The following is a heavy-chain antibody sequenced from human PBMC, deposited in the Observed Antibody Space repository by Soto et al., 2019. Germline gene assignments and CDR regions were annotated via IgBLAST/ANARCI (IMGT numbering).Heavy chain of an antibody. Sequence: GGSLRLSCAASGFTFSSYGMHWVRQAPGKGLEWVAVISYDGSNKYYADSVKGRFTISRDNSKNTLYLQMNSLRAEDTAVYYCAKDVRYYYGSGYVDIFLYYGMDVWGQGTTGTVSS. CDR2: ISYDGSNK. CDR1: GFTFSSYG. D-gene: IGHD3-10*01. J-gene: IGHJ6*02. CDR3: AKDVRYYYGSGYVDIFLYYGMDV. V-gene: IGHV3-30*18.